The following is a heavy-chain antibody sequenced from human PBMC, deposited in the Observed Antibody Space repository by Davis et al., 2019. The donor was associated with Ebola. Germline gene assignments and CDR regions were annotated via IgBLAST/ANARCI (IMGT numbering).Heavy chain of an antibody. Sequence: PGGSLRLSCAASGFTFSRYWMHWVRQAPGKGLVYVSRISSDGGITSYADSVKGRFTISRDNAKSTLYLQMNSLTAEDTAVYYCAKRDREIKYYFELWGQGTLVTVSS. CDR1: GFTFSRYW. D-gene: IGHD5-24*01. CDR2: ISSDGGIT. CDR3: AKRDREIKYYFEL. J-gene: IGHJ4*02. V-gene: IGHV3-74*01.